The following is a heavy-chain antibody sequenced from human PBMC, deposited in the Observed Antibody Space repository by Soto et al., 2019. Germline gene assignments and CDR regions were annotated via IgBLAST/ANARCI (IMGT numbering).Heavy chain of an antibody. D-gene: IGHD3-10*01. CDR3: AKDLSGTTYWYFDL. J-gene: IGHJ2*01. CDR2: ISGRGGST. CDR1: GFTFSSYP. V-gene: IGHV3-23*01. Sequence: EVQLLESGGGLVQPGGSLRLSCGASGFTFSSYPMSWVRQAPGKGLEWVSAISGRGGSTYYADSVKGRFTISRDSSKNTLYLQMTSLRAEDRAVYYCAKDLSGTTYWYFDLWGRGTLVTVSS.